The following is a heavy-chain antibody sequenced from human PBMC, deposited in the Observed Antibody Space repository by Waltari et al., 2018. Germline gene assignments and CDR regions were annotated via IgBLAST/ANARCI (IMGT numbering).Heavy chain of an antibody. J-gene: IGHJ6*02. CDR1: GGSISRYY. V-gene: IGHV4-59*01. CDR2: IYYSGST. CDR3: ARVPTVTTYYYYGMDV. Sequence: QVQLQESGPGLVKPSETLSLTCTVPGGSISRYYWSWIRPPPGKGLVWIGYIYYSGSTNYNPSLKSRVTISVDTSKNQFSLKLSSVTAADTAVYYCARVPTVTTYYYYGMDVWGQGTTVTVSS. D-gene: IGHD4-17*01.